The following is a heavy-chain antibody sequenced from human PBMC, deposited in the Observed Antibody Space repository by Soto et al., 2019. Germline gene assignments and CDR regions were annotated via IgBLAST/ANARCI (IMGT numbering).Heavy chain of an antibody. CDR1: GGTFSSYA. CDR2: IIPIFGTA. Sequence: SVKVSCKASGGTFSSYAISWVRQAPGQGLEWMGGIIPIFGTANYAQKFQGRVTITADESTSTAYMELSSLRSEDTAVYYCARGNDWITPFVVWGQGTLVTVSS. J-gene: IGHJ4*02. CDR3: ARGNDWITPFVV. D-gene: IGHD3-9*01. V-gene: IGHV1-69*13.